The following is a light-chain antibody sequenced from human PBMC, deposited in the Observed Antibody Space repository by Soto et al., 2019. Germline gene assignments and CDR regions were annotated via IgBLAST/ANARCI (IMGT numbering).Light chain of an antibody. CDR1: QSVSSN. J-gene: IGKJ1*01. CDR2: GAS. V-gene: IGKV3-15*01. CDR3: QQYNNWPPT. Sequence: EKVMTQSPATLSVSPGESATLSCRASQSVSSNLAWYQQKPGQAPRLLINGASTRATGIPARFSGSGSGTEFTLTISSLQSEDFAVYYCQQYNNWPPTFGQGTKVEIK.